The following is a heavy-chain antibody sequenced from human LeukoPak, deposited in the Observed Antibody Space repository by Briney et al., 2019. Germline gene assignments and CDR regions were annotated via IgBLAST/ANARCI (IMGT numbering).Heavy chain of an antibody. V-gene: IGHV4-59*08. D-gene: IGHD5-18*01. Sequence: SETLSLTCPDSGGSIRKYFLRGIRPPPAKGLEWIGYIYYSGSTNYNPSLKSRVTISVDTSKNQFSLKLSSVTAADTAVYYCAGQDTATYTFDYWGQGTLVTVSS. J-gene: IGHJ4*02. CDR3: AGQDTATYTFDY. CDR2: IYYSGST. CDR1: GGSIRKYF.